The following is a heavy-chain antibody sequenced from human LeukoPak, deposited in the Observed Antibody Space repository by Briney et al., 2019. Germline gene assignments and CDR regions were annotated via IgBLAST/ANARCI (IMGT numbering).Heavy chain of an antibody. CDR3: ARAESLIGAFDI. D-gene: IGHD3-16*01. CDR1: GGSISSYY. CDR2: IYTSGST. Sequence: SETLSHTCTVSGGSISSYYWSWIRQPAGKGLEWIGRIYTSGSTNYNPSLKSRVTISVDTSKNQFSLKLSSVTAADTAVYYCARAESLIGAFDIWGQGTMVTVSS. J-gene: IGHJ3*02. V-gene: IGHV4-4*07.